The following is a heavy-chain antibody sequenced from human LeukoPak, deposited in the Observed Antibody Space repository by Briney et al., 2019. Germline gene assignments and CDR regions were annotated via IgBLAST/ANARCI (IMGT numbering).Heavy chain of an antibody. CDR3: ARALGYCSGGSCTSGYNWFDP. J-gene: IGHJ5*02. CDR2: IYYGGST. Sequence: SGTLSLTCAVSGGTISSNNWWGWGRPPAGKGLEWTGSIYYGGSTYYNPSLKSRVTISIDTSMNPLYLQLSILTTADTAVYYCARALGYCSGGSCTSGYNWFDPGGEGTLVTVPS. V-gene: IGHV4-4*02. CDR1: GGTISSNNW. D-gene: IGHD2-15*01.